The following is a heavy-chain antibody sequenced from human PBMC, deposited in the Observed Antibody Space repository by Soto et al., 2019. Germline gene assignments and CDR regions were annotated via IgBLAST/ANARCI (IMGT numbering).Heavy chain of an antibody. CDR3: ARGVGKDFIIDY. CDR1: GGSISSGGYY. D-gene: IGHD3-10*01. V-gene: IGHV4-31*03. CDR2: IYYSGST. J-gene: IGHJ4*02. Sequence: SETLSLTCTVSGGSISSGGYYWSWIRQHPGKGLEWIGYIYYSGSTYYNPSLKSRVTISVDTSKNQFSLKLSSVTAADTAVYYCARGVGKDFIIDYWGQGTLVTVSS.